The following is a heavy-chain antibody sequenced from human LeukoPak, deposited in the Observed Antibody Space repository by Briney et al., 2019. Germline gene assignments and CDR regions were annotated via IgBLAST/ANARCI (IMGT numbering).Heavy chain of an antibody. J-gene: IGHJ4*02. Sequence: SETLSLTCTVSGGSISSYYWSWIRQPAGKGLEWIGRIYTSGSTNYNPSLKSRVTMSVDTSKNQFSLKLSSVTAADTAVYYCARSLNYYDSRGYSFDYWGQGTLVTVSS. CDR3: ARSLNYYDSRGYSFDY. D-gene: IGHD3-22*01. CDR2: IYTSGST. V-gene: IGHV4-4*07. CDR1: GGSISSYY.